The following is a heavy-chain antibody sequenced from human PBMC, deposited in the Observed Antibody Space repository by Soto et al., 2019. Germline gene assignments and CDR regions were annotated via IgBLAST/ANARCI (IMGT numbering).Heavy chain of an antibody. CDR1: GGSISSSNYY. D-gene: IGHD2-8*01. Sequence: QLQLQESGPGLVKPSETLSLTCTVSGGSISSSNYYWGWIRQPPGKGLEWIGSIYYSGSTYYNPSLKSRVTISVDTSKNQFSLKLSSVTAADTAVYYCARHAGTLLLMVYAISWFDPWGQGTLVTVSS. V-gene: IGHV4-39*01. CDR2: IYYSGST. CDR3: ARHAGTLLLMVYAISWFDP. J-gene: IGHJ5*02.